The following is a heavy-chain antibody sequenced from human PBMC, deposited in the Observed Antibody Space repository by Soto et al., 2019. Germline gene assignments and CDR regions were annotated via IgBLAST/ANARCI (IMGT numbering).Heavy chain of an antibody. Sequence: QVQLVQSGAEVKKPGDSVKVSCTASGYTFTSYYIHWVRQAPGQGLEWMGRFNPSGGGTSYAQKFQGRVTMTRDTSTSTVYMELSSLSSEDTAGYYCARAASSYFDSWGQGTLVTVSS. CDR1: GYTFTSYY. J-gene: IGHJ4*02. V-gene: IGHV1-46*01. CDR3: ARAASSYFDS. CDR2: FNPSGGGT. D-gene: IGHD2-15*01.